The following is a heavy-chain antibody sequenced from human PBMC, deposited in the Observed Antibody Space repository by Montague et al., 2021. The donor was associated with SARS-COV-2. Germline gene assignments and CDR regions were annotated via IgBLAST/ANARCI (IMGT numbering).Heavy chain of an antibody. CDR2: IYSSGST. Sequence: ETLSLTCTVSGGSISNYYWGWIRQPAGKGLEWIGRIYSSGSTNXXPSLKSGISMSVDTSKNQFSLKLSSVTAADTAIYYCARDYSHCSGGSCVFDYWGQGTLVTVSS. J-gene: IGHJ4*02. V-gene: IGHV4-4*07. CDR1: GGSISNYY. D-gene: IGHD2-15*01. CDR3: ARDYSHCSGGSCVFDY.